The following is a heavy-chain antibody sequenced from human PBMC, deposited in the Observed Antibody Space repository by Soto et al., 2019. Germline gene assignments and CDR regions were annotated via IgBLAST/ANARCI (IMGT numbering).Heavy chain of an antibody. Sequence: QVQLVQSGAEVKKPGSSVKVSCKASGGTFSNYAITWVRQAPGQGLEWMGGFIPIFGTANDAQKFQGRVTITADESTSTAYMELRSLRSEDTTIYYCAVGSVEIVPTEMKQCDPWGQGTLVTVSS. CDR2: FIPIFGTA. CDR1: GGTFSNYA. D-gene: IGHD5-12*01. CDR3: AVGSVEIVPTEMKQCDP. V-gene: IGHV1-69*12. J-gene: IGHJ5*02.